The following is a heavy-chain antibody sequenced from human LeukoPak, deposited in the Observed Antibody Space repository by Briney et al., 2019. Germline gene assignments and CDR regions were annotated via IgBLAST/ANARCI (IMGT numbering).Heavy chain of an antibody. Sequence: SETLSLTCAVYGVSFSGYYWSWIRQPPGKGLEWIGEINHSGSTNYNPSLKSRVTISVDTSKNQFSLKLSSVTAADTAVYYCARGPYYYDSMDAFDIWGQGTMVTVSS. V-gene: IGHV4-34*01. CDR2: INHSGST. CDR1: GVSFSGYY. D-gene: IGHD3-22*01. J-gene: IGHJ3*02. CDR3: ARGPYYYDSMDAFDI.